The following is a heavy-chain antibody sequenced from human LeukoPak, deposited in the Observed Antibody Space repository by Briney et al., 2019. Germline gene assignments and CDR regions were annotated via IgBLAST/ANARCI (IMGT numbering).Heavy chain of an antibody. CDR1: GFTFSSYA. J-gene: IGHJ4*02. V-gene: IGHV3-53*01. Sequence: GGSLRLSCAASGFTFSSYAMSWVRQAPGKGLEGVSVIYSGGSTYYADSVKGRFTISRDNSKNTLYLQMNSLRAEDTAVYYCARTYSGSYPPYFDYWGQGTLVTVSS. CDR2: IYSGGST. CDR3: ARTYSGSYPPYFDY. D-gene: IGHD1-26*01.